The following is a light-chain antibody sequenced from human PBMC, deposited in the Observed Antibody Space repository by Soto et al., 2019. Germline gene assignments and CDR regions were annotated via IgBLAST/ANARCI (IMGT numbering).Light chain of an antibody. CDR1: QSISSW. V-gene: IGKV1-5*01. J-gene: IGKJ1*01. Sequence: DIQMTQSPSALSASDRDRVNITCRASQSISSWLGWYQQKPGKAPKLLIYEASSLESGVPSRFSGSGSGTEFTLTISSLQPDDFATYKCQQDNRYKTVAQGSKV. CDR3: QQDNRYKT. CDR2: EAS.